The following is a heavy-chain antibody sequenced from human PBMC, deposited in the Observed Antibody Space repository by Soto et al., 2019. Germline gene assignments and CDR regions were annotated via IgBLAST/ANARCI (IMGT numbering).Heavy chain of an antibody. J-gene: IGHJ4*02. V-gene: IGHV4-39*01. D-gene: IGHD1-1*01. Sequence: PSETLSLTCTVSGDSISSSNYHWGWIRQPPGKGLEWIGSIYYSGSTYYNPSLKSRVTISVGTSKNQFSLKLSSVTAADTAVYYCASDKIPGLFDYWGQRTLVTVSS. CDR3: ASDKIPGLFDY. CDR1: GDSISSSNYH. CDR2: IYYSGST.